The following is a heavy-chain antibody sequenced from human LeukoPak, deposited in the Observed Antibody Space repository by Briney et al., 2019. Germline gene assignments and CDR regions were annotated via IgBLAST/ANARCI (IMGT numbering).Heavy chain of an antibody. CDR1: GGSISSGGYS. V-gene: IGHV4-30-2*03. D-gene: IGHD3-10*01. CDR3: ARLWFGESGFDY. CDR2: IYYSGST. J-gene: IGHJ4*02. Sequence: TLSLTCAVSGGSISSGGYSWSWIRQPPGKGLEWIGYIYYSGSTYYNPSLKSRVTISVDTSKNQFSLKLSSVTAADTAVYYCARLWFGESGFDYWGQGTLVTVSS.